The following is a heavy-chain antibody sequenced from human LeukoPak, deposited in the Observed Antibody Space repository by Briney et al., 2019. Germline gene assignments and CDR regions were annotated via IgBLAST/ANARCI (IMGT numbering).Heavy chain of an antibody. CDR2: ISSSSSFK. D-gene: IGHD5-24*01. J-gene: IGHJ4*02. CDR1: GFSFSTYA. CDR3: VRDRIGYNYFDY. V-gene: IGHV3-21*06. Sequence: GGSLRLSCAASGFSFSTYAMHWVRQAPGKGLEWVSYISSSSSFKKYADSLKGRFTISRDNAKNLLSLQMNSLRAEDTAVYYCVRDRIGYNYFDYWGQGVHVAVSS.